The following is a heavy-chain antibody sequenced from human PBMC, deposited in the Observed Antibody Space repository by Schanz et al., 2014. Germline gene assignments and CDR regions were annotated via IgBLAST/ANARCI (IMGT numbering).Heavy chain of an antibody. CDR2: IYNSGST. Sequence: QVQLQESGPGLVKPSEALSLTCTVSGGSISSHFWTWIRQPPGKGLEWIGNIYNSGSTKYNPSVKSRVTIAVDTSKNQFSLKLSSVTAADTAAYYCAREYSSFDYWGQGTLVTVSS. J-gene: IGHJ4*02. CDR1: GGSISSHF. CDR3: AREYSSFDY. V-gene: IGHV4-59*11. D-gene: IGHD6-19*01.